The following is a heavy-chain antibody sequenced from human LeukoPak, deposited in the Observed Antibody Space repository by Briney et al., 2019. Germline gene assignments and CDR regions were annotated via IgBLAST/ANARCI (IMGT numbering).Heavy chain of an antibody. D-gene: IGHD6-13*01. V-gene: IGHV4-4*07. CDR3: TTAAGSYAPFDY. J-gene: IGHJ4*02. CDR1: GGSISSYY. Sequence: SETLSLTCTVSGGSISSYYWSWIRQPAGKGLEWIGRIYTSGSTNHNPSLKSRVTISVDKSKNQFSLKLSSVTAADTAVYYCTTAAGSYAPFDYWGQGTLVTVSS. CDR2: IYTSGST.